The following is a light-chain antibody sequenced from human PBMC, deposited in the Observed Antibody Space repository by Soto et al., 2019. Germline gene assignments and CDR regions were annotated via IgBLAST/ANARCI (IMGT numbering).Light chain of an antibody. Sequence: EIVLTQSPATLSVSPGERATLSCRASHSAASAVAWYQQKPGQAPRLLIYDASTRATGIPARFSGSGSGTDFTLTINSLEPEDFALYYCQQRSNWPPLITYGQGTRLEIK. CDR3: QQRSNWPPLIT. J-gene: IGKJ5*01. CDR1: HSAASA. V-gene: IGKV3-11*01. CDR2: DAS.